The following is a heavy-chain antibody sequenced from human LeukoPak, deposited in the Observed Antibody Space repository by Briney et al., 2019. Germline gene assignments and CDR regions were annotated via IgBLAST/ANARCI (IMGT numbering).Heavy chain of an antibody. D-gene: IGHD2-15*01. V-gene: IGHV1-69*06. CDR2: IIPMSNTV. CDR3: ARGFCTSGHCYNDVDY. J-gene: IGHJ4*02. CDR1: GYTFSIYS. Sequence: ASVKVSCKASGYTFSIYSIIWVRQAPGLGLEWMGRIIPMSNTVDYAQRFQDRVTITADKSTGTAYMELSSLRSDDTAVYYCARGFCTSGHCYNDVDYWGQGTQVTVSS.